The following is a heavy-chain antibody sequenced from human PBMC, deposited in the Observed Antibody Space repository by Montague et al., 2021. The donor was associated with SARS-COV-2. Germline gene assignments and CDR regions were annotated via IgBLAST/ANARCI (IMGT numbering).Heavy chain of an antibody. CDR3: ARREYSYGWGD. D-gene: IGHD5-18*01. J-gene: IGHJ4*02. V-gene: IGHV4-59*08. CDR1: GGSISRYS. CDR2: VDYSGNT. Sequence: SETLSLTCTVSGGSISRYSWTWIRQPPGKGLEWIASVDYSGNTYYSPSLKSRLTISVDTSKNQFSLKLNSVTAADTALYYCARREYSYGWGDWGQGTLVTVSS.